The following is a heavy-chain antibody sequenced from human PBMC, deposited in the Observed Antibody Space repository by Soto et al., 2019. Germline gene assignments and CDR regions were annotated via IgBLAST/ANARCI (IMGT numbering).Heavy chain of an antibody. D-gene: IGHD2-15*01. Sequence: QVQLVESGGGVVQPGKSLRLSCAASGLIFNTHSLHWVRQAPGKSLEWMAGLSYDATITNYADPVKGRFTISRDNSKNTLYLEMNSLRPEDTALYYCASGGSGKALTTPLIFWGQGPLVTVSS. CDR3: ASGGSGKALTTPLIF. CDR2: LSYDATIT. J-gene: IGHJ4*02. CDR1: GLIFNTHS. V-gene: IGHV3-30*03.